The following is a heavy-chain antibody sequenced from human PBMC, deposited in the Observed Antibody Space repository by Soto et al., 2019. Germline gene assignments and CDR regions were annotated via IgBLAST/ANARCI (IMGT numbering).Heavy chain of an antibody. V-gene: IGHV4-61*01. CDR3: ARDGDRGDYDY. D-gene: IGHD4-17*01. J-gene: IGHJ4*02. CDR1: GDSTRSGNYY. Sequence: SETLSLTCTVSGDSTRSGNYYWSWIRQFPEKGLEWIGYIYYSGSTNYNPSLKSRVTISVDTSKNQFSLKLSSVTAADTAVYYCARDGDRGDYDYWGQGTLVTVSS. CDR2: IYYSGST.